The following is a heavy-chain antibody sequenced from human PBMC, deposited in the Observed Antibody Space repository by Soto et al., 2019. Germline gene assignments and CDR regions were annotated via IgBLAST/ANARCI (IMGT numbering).Heavy chain of an antibody. V-gene: IGHV3-73*01. CDR1: GFIFSGSA. CDR2: IRSKAKNYAT. D-gene: IGHD6-13*01. CDR3: TSREIAAAGTHFDY. J-gene: IGHJ4*02. Sequence: GSLRLSCAASGFIFSGSAMHWVRQASGKGLEWVGRIRSKAKNYATAYAASVKGRFTISRDDSKNTAYLQMNSLKTEDTAVYYCTSREIAAAGTHFDYWGQGTLVTVSS.